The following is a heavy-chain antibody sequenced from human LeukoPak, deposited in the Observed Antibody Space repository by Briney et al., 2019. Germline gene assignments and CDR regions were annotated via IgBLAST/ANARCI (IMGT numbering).Heavy chain of an antibody. D-gene: IGHD1-26*01. Sequence: SVKVSCKASGGTFSGYAISWVRQAPGQGLEWMGGIIPIFGTANYAQKFQGRVTITADESTSTAYMELSSLRSEDTAVYYCARAPASSGSYAYSSDYWGQGTLVTVSS. CDR1: GGTFSGYA. CDR3: ARAPASSGSYAYSSDY. CDR2: IIPIFGTA. V-gene: IGHV1-69*13. J-gene: IGHJ4*02.